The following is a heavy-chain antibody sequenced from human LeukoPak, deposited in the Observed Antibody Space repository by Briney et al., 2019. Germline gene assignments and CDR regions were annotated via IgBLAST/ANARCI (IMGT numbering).Heavy chain of an antibody. V-gene: IGHV1-69*13. CDR1: GGTFSSYA. D-gene: IGHD6-19*01. J-gene: IGHJ4*02. Sequence: SVKVSCTASGGTFSSYAISWVRQAPGQGLEWMGGIIPIFGTANYAQKFQGRVTITADESTSTAYMELRSLRSDDTAVYYCARDRAGIAVAGDYWGQGTLVTVSS. CDR3: ARDRAGIAVAGDY. CDR2: IIPIFGTA.